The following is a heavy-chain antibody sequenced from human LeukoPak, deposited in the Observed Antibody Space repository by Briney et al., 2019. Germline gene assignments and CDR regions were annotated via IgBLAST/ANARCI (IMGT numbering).Heavy chain of an antibody. CDR1: GYTFTSYG. CDR2: ISPYNGNT. J-gene: IGHJ3*02. Sequence: ASVKVSCKASGYTFTSYGISWVRQAPGQGLEWMGWISPYNGNTNYAQNLQGRVTMTTDASTSTAYMEVRSLRSDDTALYYCARDPRFLEWLSLVRGAFDIWGQGTMVTVSS. CDR3: ARDPRFLEWLSLVRGAFDI. V-gene: IGHV1-18*01. D-gene: IGHD3-3*01.